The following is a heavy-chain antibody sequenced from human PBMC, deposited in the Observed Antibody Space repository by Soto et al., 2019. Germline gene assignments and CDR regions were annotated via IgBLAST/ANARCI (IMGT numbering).Heavy chain of an antibody. CDR3: TRETVPGITGPEY. V-gene: IGHV3-23*01. CDR1: GFNVGAFA. Sequence: PWGPLRLSCAASGFNVGAFAVNWVRQAPGKGLEWVSGISVSDAFIYYADSVRGRFSISRDASENILYLQMNSLRVDDTALYYCTRETVPGITGPEYSGTGNIVTVST. D-gene: IGHD1-20*01. CDR2: ISVSDAFI. J-gene: IGHJ4*02.